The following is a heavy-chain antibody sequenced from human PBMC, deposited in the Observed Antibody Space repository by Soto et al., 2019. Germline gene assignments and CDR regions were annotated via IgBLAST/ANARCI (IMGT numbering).Heavy chain of an antibody. CDR2: IYYSGST. CDR3: ARTYYDILTGYVSAHYYYMDV. D-gene: IGHD3-9*01. J-gene: IGHJ6*03. CDR1: GGSISSYY. Sequence: SETLSLTCTVSGGSISSYYWSWIRQPPGKGLEWIGYIYYSGSTNYNPSLKSRVTISVDTSKNQFSLKLSSVTAADTAVYYCARTYYDILTGYVSAHYYYMDVWGKGTTVTVSS. V-gene: IGHV4-59*01.